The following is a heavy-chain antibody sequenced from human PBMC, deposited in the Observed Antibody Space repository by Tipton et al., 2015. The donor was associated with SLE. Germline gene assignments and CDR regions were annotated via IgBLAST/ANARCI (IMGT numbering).Heavy chain of an antibody. CDR3: ARESLGRPRVSAFDI. V-gene: IGHV4-59*12. Sequence: LRLSCTVSGGSISSYYWSWIRQPPGKGLEWIGYIYYSGSTNYNPSLKSRVTISVDTSKNQFSLKLSSVTTADTAVYYCARESLGRPRVSAFDIWGQGAVVTVSS. CDR1: GGSISSYY. D-gene: IGHD3-16*01. CDR2: IYYSGST. J-gene: IGHJ3*02.